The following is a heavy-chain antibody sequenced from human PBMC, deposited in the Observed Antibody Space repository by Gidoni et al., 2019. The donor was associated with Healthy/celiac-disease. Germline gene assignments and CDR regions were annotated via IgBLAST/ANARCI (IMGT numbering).Heavy chain of an antibody. Sequence: EVQLVESGGGLVKPGGSLRLSCAASGFTFSSYSMNWVRQAPGKGLEWVSSISSSSGYIYYADSVKGRFTISRDNAKNSLYLQMNSLRAEDTAVYYCIPVGATPFDYWGQGTLVTVSS. CDR3: IPVGATPFDY. J-gene: IGHJ4*02. CDR1: GFTFSSYS. D-gene: IGHD1-26*01. CDR2: ISSSSGYI. V-gene: IGHV3-21*01.